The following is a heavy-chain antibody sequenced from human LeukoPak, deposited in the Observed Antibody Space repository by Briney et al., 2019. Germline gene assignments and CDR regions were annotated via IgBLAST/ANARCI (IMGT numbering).Heavy chain of an antibody. V-gene: IGHV3-53*01. J-gene: IGHJ4*02. CDR2: TYSGGNT. Sequence: PGGSLRLSCAASGFIVSSNYMSWVRQAPGRGLEWVSVTYSGGNTYYADSVKGRFTISRHNSKNTLYLQMNSLRAEDTAVYYCAKDRSRGYCSGGSCQRPSYYFDYWGQGTLVTVSS. CDR1: GFIVSSNY. CDR3: AKDRSRGYCSGGSCQRPSYYFDY. D-gene: IGHD2-15*01.